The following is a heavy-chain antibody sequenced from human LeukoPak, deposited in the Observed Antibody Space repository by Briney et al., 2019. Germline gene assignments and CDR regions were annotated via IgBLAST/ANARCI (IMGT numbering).Heavy chain of an antibody. CDR1: GYSFTSYW. V-gene: IGHV5-51*01. CDR3: ARTEGEQQLGVNWFDP. CDR2: IYPGDSDT. D-gene: IGHD6-13*01. J-gene: IGHJ5*02. Sequence: GESLKISCKGSGYSFTSYWIGWVRQMPGKGLEWMGIIYPGDSDTRYSPSFQGQVTIPADKSISTAYLQWSSLKASDTAMYYCARTEGEQQLGVNWFDPWDQGTLVTVSS.